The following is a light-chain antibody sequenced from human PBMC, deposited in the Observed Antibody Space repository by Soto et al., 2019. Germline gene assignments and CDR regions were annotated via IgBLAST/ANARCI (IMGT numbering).Light chain of an antibody. Sequence: DIQMTQSPSSLSASVGDRVTITCRASQNIINYLNWYQQKPGKAPQLLIYVASRLESGVPSRFSGSGSGTDFTLPITSLQPEDFATYYSQQSYNAPITFCQGTRLEIK. J-gene: IGKJ5*01. CDR3: QQSYNAPIT. CDR2: VAS. V-gene: IGKV1-39*01. CDR1: QNIINY.